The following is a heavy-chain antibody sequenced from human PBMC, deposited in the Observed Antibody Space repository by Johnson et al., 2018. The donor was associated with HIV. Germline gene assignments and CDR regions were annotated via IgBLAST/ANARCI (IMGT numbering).Heavy chain of an antibody. CDR3: TTRRVVGATPTPDDAFDI. J-gene: IGHJ3*02. D-gene: IGHD1-26*01. V-gene: IGHV3-15*01. Sequence: VQLVESGGGLVQPGGSLRLSCAASGFTVSSNYMSWVRQAPGKGLEWVGRIQSKTDGGTTDHAAPVTGRFTIARDDSKNTPSPQMNSLKTEDTAVYYCTTRRVVGATPTPDDAFDIWGQGTMVTVSS. CDR1: GFTVSSNY. CDR2: IQSKTDGGTT.